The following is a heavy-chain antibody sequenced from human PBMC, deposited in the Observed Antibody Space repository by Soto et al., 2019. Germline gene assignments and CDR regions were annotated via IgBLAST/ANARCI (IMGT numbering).Heavy chain of an antibody. CDR2: IIPIPDIT. V-gene: IGHV1-69*08. J-gene: IGHJ3*01. CDR3: ARDRITTRGDAFDL. D-gene: IGHD3-3*01. Sequence: QVQLVQLGAEVGRPGPSLRFSGKALGATFRRYILSWVRQAPGQGLEWMGRIIPIPDITNYAQKFQGRVTVTADRSTSTAYMELTSLKSEDTAVYYCARDRITTRGDAFDLWGQGTMVTVSS. CDR1: GATFRRYI.